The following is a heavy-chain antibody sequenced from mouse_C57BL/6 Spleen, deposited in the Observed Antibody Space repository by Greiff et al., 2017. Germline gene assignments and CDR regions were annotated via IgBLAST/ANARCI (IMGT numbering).Heavy chain of an antibody. CDR1: GYTFTSYW. CDR2: IDPSDSYT. Sequence: QVQLQQPGPELVMPGASVKLSCKASGYTFTSYWMHWVKQRHGQGLEWIGDIDPSDSYTTYNQKFKGKSTLTVDKSSSTAYMQLSSLTSEDCAVYDCARSGDYASIRYVRRMDYWGQGTSLTVSS. J-gene: IGHJ2*02. CDR3: ARSGDYASIRYVRRMDY. V-gene: IGHV1-69*01. D-gene: IGHD2-4*01.